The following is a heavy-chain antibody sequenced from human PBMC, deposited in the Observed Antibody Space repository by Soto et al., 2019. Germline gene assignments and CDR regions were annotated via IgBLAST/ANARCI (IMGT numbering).Heavy chain of an antibody. CDR2: IYYSGST. CDR3: ARDNKYCGGDCPMGFDY. CDR1: GGSISSGGYS. V-gene: IGHV4-31*03. Sequence: QVQLQESGPGLVKPSQTLSLTCTVSGGSISSGGYSWSWIRQHPGKGLEWIGYIYYSGSTYYNPSLKSRVTISVDTSKNQFSLKLSSVTAADTAVYYCARDNKYCGGDCPMGFDYWGQGTLVTVSS. J-gene: IGHJ4*02. D-gene: IGHD2-21*02.